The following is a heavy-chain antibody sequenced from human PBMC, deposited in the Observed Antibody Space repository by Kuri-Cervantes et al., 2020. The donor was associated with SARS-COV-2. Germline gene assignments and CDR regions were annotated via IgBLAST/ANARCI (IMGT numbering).Heavy chain of an antibody. Sequence: GGSLRPSCAASGFTFSSYEMNWVRRAPGKGLEWVAVISYEGINTNYADSVKGRFTISRDNSMNTLFLQMNSLRAEDTAVYYCARHNHYDSSGTFDYWGQGTLVTVSS. CDR1: GFTFSSYE. D-gene: IGHD3-22*01. J-gene: IGHJ4*02. CDR2: ISYEGINT. V-gene: IGHV3-30-3*01. CDR3: ARHNHYDSSGTFDY.